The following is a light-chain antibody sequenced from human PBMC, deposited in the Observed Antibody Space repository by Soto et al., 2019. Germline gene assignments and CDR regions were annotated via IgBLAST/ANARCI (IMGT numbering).Light chain of an antibody. CDR2: EVS. CDR3: KSYAGSNTYV. Sequence: QSALTQPASVCGSPGQSITISCTGTSSDVGGYKYVSWYQQHPGKVPKLMIYEVSNRPSGVPDRFSGSKSGNTASLTVSGLQAADEADYFCKSYAGSNTYVFGSGTKVTVL. CDR1: SSDVGGYKY. V-gene: IGLV2-8*01. J-gene: IGLJ1*01.